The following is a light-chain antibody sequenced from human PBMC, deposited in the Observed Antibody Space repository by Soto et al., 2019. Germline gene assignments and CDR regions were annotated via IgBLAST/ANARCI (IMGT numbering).Light chain of an antibody. J-gene: IGKJ1*01. CDR3: QQYGTSPTWT. Sequence: EMVLTQSPGTLSLSPGERATLSCRASQSVWSSYLAWYQQKPGQAPRLLIYGASNRATGISDRFSGGGSGTDFTLTISRLEPEDFAVYYCQQYGTSPTWTFGKGTRVEIK. CDR2: GAS. V-gene: IGKV3-20*01. CDR1: QSVWSSY.